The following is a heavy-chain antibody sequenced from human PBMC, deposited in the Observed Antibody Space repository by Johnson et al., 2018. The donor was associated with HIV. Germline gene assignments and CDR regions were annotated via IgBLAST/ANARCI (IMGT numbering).Heavy chain of an antibody. D-gene: IGHD1-26*01. CDR1: GFTFDDYG. CDR3: ARAYSGSYSPRSAFDI. Sequence: MLLVESGGGSEQPGRSLRLSCAASGFTFDDYGMSWVRQAPGKGLEWVSGINWNGGSTGYADSVKGRFTISRDNAKNSLYLQMNSLRAEDTALYYCARAYSGSYSPRSAFDIWGQGTMVTVSS. J-gene: IGHJ3*02. CDR2: INWNGGST. V-gene: IGHV3-20*04.